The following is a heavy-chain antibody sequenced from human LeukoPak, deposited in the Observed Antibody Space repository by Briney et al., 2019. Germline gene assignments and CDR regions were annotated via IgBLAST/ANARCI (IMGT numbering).Heavy chain of an antibody. J-gene: IGHJ3*02. CDR3: ARDFAVAAAFDI. CDR1: GYTLTELS. CDR2: IIPILGVT. Sequence: ASVKVSCKVSGYTLTELSMHWVRQAPGQGLEWMGRIIPILGVTNYAQKYQDRVTITADRSTTTAYMELNNLRSEDTAVYYCARDFAVAAAFDIWGQGTMVTVSS. V-gene: IGHV1-24*01. D-gene: IGHD2-21*01.